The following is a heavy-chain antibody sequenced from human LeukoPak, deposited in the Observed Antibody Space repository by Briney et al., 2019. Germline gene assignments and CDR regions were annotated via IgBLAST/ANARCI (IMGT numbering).Heavy chain of an antibody. CDR2: INPNSGGT. J-gene: IGHJ4*02. CDR1: GYTFTGYY. Sequence: GASVKVSFKASGYTFTGYYMHWVRQAPGQGLEWMGWINPNSGGTNYAQKFQGRVTMTRDTSISTAYMELSRLRSDDTAVYYCARGTDYDFWSGYYSTLTPAPDYWGQGTLVTVSS. CDR3: ARGTDYDFWSGYYSTLTPAPDY. V-gene: IGHV1-2*02. D-gene: IGHD3-3*01.